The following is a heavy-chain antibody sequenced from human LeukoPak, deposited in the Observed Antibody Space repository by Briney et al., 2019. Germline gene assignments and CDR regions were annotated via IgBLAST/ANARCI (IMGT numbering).Heavy chain of an antibody. CDR3: AKGQLGSGDYFDY. CDR2: ISYDGSNK. V-gene: IGHV3-30*18. Sequence: HGGSLRLSCAASGFTLSSYGMHAVCQAPGEGLEWVGVISYDGSNKYYADFVKGRFTISRDNSKNTLYLQMNSLRAEDTAVYYCAKGQLGSGDYFDYWGQGTLVTVSS. J-gene: IGHJ4*02. D-gene: IGHD3-10*02. CDR1: GFTLSSYG.